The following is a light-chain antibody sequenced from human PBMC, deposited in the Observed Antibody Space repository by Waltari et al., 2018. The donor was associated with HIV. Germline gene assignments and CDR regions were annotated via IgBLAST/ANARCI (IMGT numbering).Light chain of an antibody. Sequence: DIQMTQSPSSLSASVGDRVTITCRASQGISNSLAWYQQKPGQALEVLLYDASRLKSGVPPRFSGSGSGADYTLTISSLQPEDFATYYCQQYYSTWTFGQGTKVEIK. J-gene: IGKJ1*01. CDR2: DAS. V-gene: IGKV1-NL1*01. CDR1: QGISNS. CDR3: QQYYSTWT.